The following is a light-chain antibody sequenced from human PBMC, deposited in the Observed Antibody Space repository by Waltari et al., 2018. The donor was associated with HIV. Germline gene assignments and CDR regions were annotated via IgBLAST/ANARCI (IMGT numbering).Light chain of an antibody. Sequence: IVMTQSPASLAVSLGGRATINCKSSQNVLYSSNNMNYLAWYQHKLAQPPKLLFYWAFTRESGVPDRFSGGGSGTDFTLTISSLQADDVAVYYCQQYYSTPPTFGQGTKLEIK. CDR3: QQYYSTPPT. CDR2: WAF. CDR1: QNVLYSSNNMNY. V-gene: IGKV4-1*01. J-gene: IGKJ2*01.